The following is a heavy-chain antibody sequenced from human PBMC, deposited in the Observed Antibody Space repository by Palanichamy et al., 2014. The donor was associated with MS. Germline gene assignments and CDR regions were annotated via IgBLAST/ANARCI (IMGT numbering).Heavy chain of an antibody. D-gene: IGHD4-17*01. V-gene: IGHV3-21*01. CDR3: ARDSRPYGDYRDWYFDL. Sequence: EVQLVEVWGRPGRNLGGPSRPSCAASGFTFSSYSMNWVRQAPGKGLEWVSCISSSSSYIYYADSMKGRFTISRDNAKNSVYLQMHSLRAEDTAVYYCARDSRPYGDYRDWYFDLWGRGTLVTVSS. CDR1: GFTFSSYS. J-gene: IGHJ2*01. CDR2: ISSSSSYI.